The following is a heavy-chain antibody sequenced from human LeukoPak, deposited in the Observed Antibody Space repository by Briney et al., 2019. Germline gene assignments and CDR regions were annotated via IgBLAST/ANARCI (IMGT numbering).Heavy chain of an antibody. D-gene: IGHD5-18*01. CDR2: ISDDGSNK. J-gene: IGHJ4*02. V-gene: IGHV3-30-3*01. Sequence: GSLRLPCAASGFTFSSYAMHWVRQAPGKGLGWVAVISDDGSNKYYADSVKGRFTISRDNSKNTLYLQMNSLRTEDTAVYYCARGGWMDTAMAYFDYWGQGTLVTVSS. CDR3: ARGGWMDTAMAYFDY. CDR1: GFTFSSYA.